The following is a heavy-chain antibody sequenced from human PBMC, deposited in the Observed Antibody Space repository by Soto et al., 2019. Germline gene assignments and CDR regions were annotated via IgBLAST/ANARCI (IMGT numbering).Heavy chain of an antibody. V-gene: IGHV3-30-3*01. J-gene: IGHJ4*02. D-gene: IGHD2-21*02. CDR1: GFTFSSYA. CDR2: ISYDGSNK. Sequence: QVQLVESGGGVVQPGRSLRLSCAASGFTFSSYAMHWVRQAPGKGLEWVAVISYDGSNKYYADSVKGRFTISRDNSKNTLYLQMNILRAEDTAVYYCERMVTAIPRYFDDWGQVTLV. CDR3: ERMVTAIPRYFDD.